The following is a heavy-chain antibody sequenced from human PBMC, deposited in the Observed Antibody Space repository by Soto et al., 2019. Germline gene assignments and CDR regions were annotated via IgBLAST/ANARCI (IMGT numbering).Heavy chain of an antibody. J-gene: IGHJ6*02. CDR2: IAFDGSQE. CDR1: GFSFNTSG. Sequence: QVQLVESGGGVVQPGRALRLSCAASGFSFNTSGMHWVRQAPGKGLEWVAVIAFDGSQEFYGDSVRGRFTISRDNSKNTLFLQMKSLTPEDTAVYYCATKVRVTNYLYYGMDVWGQGTTVRLL. CDR3: ATKVRVTNYLYYGMDV. D-gene: IGHD2-21*02. V-gene: IGHV3-30*03.